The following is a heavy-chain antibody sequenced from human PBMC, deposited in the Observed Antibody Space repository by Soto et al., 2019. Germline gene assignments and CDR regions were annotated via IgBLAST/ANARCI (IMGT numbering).Heavy chain of an antibody. D-gene: IGHD3-9*01. J-gene: IGHJ5*02. CDR2: ISWNSGSI. CDR3: AKDNYDILTGYRWFDP. V-gene: IGHV3-9*01. Sequence: EVQLVESGGGLVQPGRSLRLSCAASGFTFDDYAMHWVRQAPGKGLEWVSGISWNSGSIGYADSVKGRFTISRDNDKNSLYLQMNSLRAEDTALYYCAKDNYDILTGYRWFDPWGQGTLVTVSS. CDR1: GFTFDDYA.